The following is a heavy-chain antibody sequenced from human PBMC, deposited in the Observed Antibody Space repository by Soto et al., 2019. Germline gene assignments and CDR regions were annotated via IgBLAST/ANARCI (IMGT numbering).Heavy chain of an antibody. J-gene: IGHJ6*02. CDR2: INSDGSST. V-gene: IGHV3-74*01. CDR3: ARGRYDFWSGYLIYYYAMDV. Sequence: SLRLSCSASGFTFRSYWMHWVRQARGKGLVWVSRINSDGSSTSYAYSVKGRFSISRDKAKNTLYLQINSLRAEETAVYHCARGRYDFWSGYLIYYYAMDVWGQGTTVTVSS. D-gene: IGHD3-3*01. CDR1: GFTFRSYW.